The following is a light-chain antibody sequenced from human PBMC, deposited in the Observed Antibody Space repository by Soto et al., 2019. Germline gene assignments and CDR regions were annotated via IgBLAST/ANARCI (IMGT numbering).Light chain of an antibody. V-gene: IGLV1-40*01. Sequence: QLVLTQPPSVSGAPGQRVTISCTGGSSNIGSRYDVHWYQQLPGTAPKLLIYANSNRPSGVPDRFSGSKSGTSASLAISGLQTEDEADYYCQSYDSNLSGVVFGGGTKLTVL. J-gene: IGLJ2*01. CDR2: ANS. CDR3: QSYDSNLSGVV. CDR1: SSNIGSRYD.